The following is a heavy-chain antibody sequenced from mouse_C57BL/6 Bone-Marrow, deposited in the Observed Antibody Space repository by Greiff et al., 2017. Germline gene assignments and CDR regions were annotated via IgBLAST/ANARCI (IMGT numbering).Heavy chain of an antibody. V-gene: IGHV5-17*01. J-gene: IGHJ3*01. D-gene: IGHD2-12*01. CDR3: ARGVYNYEGAWFAY. CDR2: ISSGSSTI. Sequence: EVQLVESGGGLVKPGGSLKLSCAASGFTFSDYGMHWVRQAPEQGLEWVAYISSGSSTIYYAVTVKGRFTISRDNATNTVFLQMTSLRSEDTAMYYCARGVYNYEGAWFAYWGQGTLVTVSA. CDR1: GFTFSDYG.